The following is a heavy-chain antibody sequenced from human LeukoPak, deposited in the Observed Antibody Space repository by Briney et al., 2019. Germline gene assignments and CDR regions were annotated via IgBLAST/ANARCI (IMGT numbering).Heavy chain of an antibody. J-gene: IGHJ4*02. V-gene: IGHV4-59*01. D-gene: IGHD3-9*01. CDR3: AKNLAYYDILTGYYPTNFDY. Sequence: SETLSLTCSVSGGSISNYYWSWIRQSPGKGLEWIGYIYYNGSTNYNPSLKSRVTISVDTPKNQFSLKLSSVTAADTAVYYCAKNLAYYDILTGYYPTNFDYRGQGTLVTVSS. CDR2: IYYNGST. CDR1: GGSISNYY.